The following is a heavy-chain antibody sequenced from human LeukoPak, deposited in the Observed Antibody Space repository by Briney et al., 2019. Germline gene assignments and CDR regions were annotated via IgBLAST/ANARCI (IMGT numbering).Heavy chain of an antibody. J-gene: IGHJ4*02. CDR1: GFTFSNAW. CDR2: IKNKTDGGTT. D-gene: IGHD3-10*01. CDR3: TTPQYYYGSGSYYKNYFDY. Sequence: GGSLRLSCAASGFTFSNAWMSWVRQAPGKGLEWVGRIKNKTDGGTTDYAAPVKGRFTISRDDSKNTLYLQMNSLKTEDTAVYYCTTPQYYYGSGSYYKNYFDYWGQGTLVTVSS. V-gene: IGHV3-15*01.